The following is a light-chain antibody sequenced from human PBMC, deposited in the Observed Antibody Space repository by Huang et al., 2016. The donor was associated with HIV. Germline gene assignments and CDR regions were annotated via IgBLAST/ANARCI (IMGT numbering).Light chain of an antibody. CDR3: QQYNNWPPNT. CDR2: GAS. Sequence: EIVMTQSPATLSVSPGERATLSCRASQSISTNLAWYQHKPGQTPRLLIHGASTRATGVQPRFSGSGSGTDFTLTISTLQSEDFAVYYCQQYNNWPPNTFGQGTKLEIK. CDR1: QSISTN. V-gene: IGKV3-15*01. J-gene: IGKJ2*01.